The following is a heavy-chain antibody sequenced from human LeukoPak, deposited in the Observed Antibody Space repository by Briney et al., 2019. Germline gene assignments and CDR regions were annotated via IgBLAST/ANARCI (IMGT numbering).Heavy chain of an antibody. D-gene: IGHD3-22*01. CDR2: IYYGGST. CDR3: ARHVIVPDSSGYPLD. J-gene: IGHJ4*02. Sequence: SETLSLTCTVSGGSISSYYWSWIRQPPGKGLEWIGYIYYGGSTNYNPSLKSRVTISVDTSKNQFSLKLSSVTAADTAVYYCARHVIVPDSSGYPLDWGQGTLVTVSS. CDR1: GGSISSYY. V-gene: IGHV4-59*08.